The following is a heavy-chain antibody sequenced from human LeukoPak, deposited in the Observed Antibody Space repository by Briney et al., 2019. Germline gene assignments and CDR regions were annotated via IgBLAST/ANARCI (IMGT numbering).Heavy chain of an antibody. Sequence: KPGGSLRLSCAASGFTFSSYSMNWVRQAPGKGLEWVSSISSSSSYIYYADSVKGRFTISRDNAKNSLYLHMNSLRAEDTAVYYCARYRFGELTYGMDVWGKGTTVTVSS. CDR1: GFTFSSYS. CDR2: ISSSSSYI. CDR3: ARYRFGELTYGMDV. V-gene: IGHV3-21*01. J-gene: IGHJ6*04. D-gene: IGHD3-10*01.